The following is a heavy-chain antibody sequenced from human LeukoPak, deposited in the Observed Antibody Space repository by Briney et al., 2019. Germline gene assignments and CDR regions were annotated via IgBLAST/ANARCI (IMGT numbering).Heavy chain of an antibody. CDR2: IYWNDDK. Sequence: ESGPTLVKPTQTLTLTCTFSGFSLSTSGVGVGWIRQPRGKALEWLALIYWNDDKRYSPSLKSRLTITKDTSKNQVVLTMTNMDPVDTATYYCAHSTPIFGVRVWFDPWGQGTLVTVSS. J-gene: IGHJ5*02. CDR1: GFSLSTSGVG. CDR3: AHSTPIFGVRVWFDP. D-gene: IGHD3-3*01. V-gene: IGHV2-5*01.